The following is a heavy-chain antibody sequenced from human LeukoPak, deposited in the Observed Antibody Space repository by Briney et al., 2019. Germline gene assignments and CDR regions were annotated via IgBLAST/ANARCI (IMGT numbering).Heavy chain of an antibody. CDR1: GGSFSGYY. J-gene: IGHJ4*02. CDR3: ARRANGYSLVY. CDR2: IYDIGNT. Sequence: SETLSLTCAVYGGSFSGYYWSWIRQPPGEGLEWIGSIYDIGNTYYNPSLKSRVTISVDTSKNQFSLKLTSVTAADTAVYYCARRANGYSLVYWGQGILVTVSS. V-gene: IGHV4-34*01. D-gene: IGHD5-18*01.